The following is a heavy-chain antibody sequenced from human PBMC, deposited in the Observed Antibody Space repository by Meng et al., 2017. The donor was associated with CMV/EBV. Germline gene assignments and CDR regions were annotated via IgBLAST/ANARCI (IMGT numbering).Heavy chain of an antibody. CDR2: ISYDGNNK. Sequence: GESLKISCAASGFTFSSYAVYWVRQAPGKGLEWVAVISYDGNNKYYADSVKGRFTISRDNSKTTLYLQMNSLRAEDTAVYYCAREKGWGADTTSFDYWGQGTLVTVSS. CDR1: GFTFSSYA. V-gene: IGHV3-30*04. D-gene: IGHD6-19*01. CDR3: AREKGWGADTTSFDY. J-gene: IGHJ4*02.